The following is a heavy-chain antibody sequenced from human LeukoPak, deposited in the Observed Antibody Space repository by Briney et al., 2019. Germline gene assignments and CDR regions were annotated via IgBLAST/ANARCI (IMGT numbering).Heavy chain of an antibody. Sequence: KPSETLSLTCTVSGGSISSYYWSWIRQPAGKGLEWIGRIYTSGSTNYNPSLKSRVTMSVDTSKNQFSLKLSSVTAADTAVYYCARDVLAAWLHYFDYWGQGTLVTVSS. CDR2: IYTSGST. D-gene: IGHD2-2*01. CDR1: GGSISSYY. CDR3: ARDVLAAWLHYFDY. J-gene: IGHJ4*02. V-gene: IGHV4-4*07.